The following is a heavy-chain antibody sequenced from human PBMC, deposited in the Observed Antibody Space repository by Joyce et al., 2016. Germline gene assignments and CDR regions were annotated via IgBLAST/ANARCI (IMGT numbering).Heavy chain of an antibody. Sequence: EVQLVQSGGEVKKPGESLKISCKGVGYSFTSYWLGWVRQMPGKGLELMGIINPEDSDTRYSPSFQAKVTISVDRSIKTAHLRWGSLRASDTAIYYCARSAVRGTLSPFFDYWGQGSLVTVSS. CDR1: GYSFTSYW. V-gene: IGHV5-51*01. J-gene: IGHJ4*02. D-gene: IGHD3-16*01. CDR3: ARSAVRGTLSPFFDY. CDR2: INPEDSDT.